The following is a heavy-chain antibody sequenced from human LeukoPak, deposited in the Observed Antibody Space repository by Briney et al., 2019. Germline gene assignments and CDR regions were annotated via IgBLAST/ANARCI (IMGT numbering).Heavy chain of an antibody. CDR1: GGSISSSSYY. D-gene: IGHD3-3*01. CDR2: IYYSGST. V-gene: IGHV4-39*01. Sequence: MPSETLSLTCTVSGGSISSSSYYWGWIRQPPGKGLEWIGSIYYSGSTYYNPPLKSRATISVDTSKNQFSLKLSSVTAADTAVYYCARYYYDFWSGYPVTVGLGYFDYWGQGTLVTVSS. J-gene: IGHJ4*02. CDR3: ARYYYDFWSGYPVTVGLGYFDY.